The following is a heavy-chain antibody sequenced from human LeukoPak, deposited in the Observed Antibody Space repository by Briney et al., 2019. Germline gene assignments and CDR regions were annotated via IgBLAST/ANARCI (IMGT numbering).Heavy chain of an antibody. J-gene: IGHJ4*02. Sequence: ASVKVSCKASGYTFTSYGISWVRQAPGQGLEWMGWISAYNGNTNYAQKLQGRVTMTTDTSTSTAYMELRSLRSDDTAVYYCASGYCNTTRCYHDYWAQGPMVTVSS. CDR3: ASGYCNTTRCYHDY. CDR2: ISAYNGNT. V-gene: IGHV1-18*01. CDR1: GYTFTSYG. D-gene: IGHD2-2*03.